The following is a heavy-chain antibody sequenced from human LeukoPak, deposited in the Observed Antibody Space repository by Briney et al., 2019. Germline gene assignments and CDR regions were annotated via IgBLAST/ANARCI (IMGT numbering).Heavy chain of an antibody. CDR1: GFTFSDYY. D-gene: IGHD7-27*01. V-gene: IGHV3-11*01. Sequence: GGSLRLSCAASGFTFSDYYMSWIRQAPGEGLEWVSYISSSGSTIYYADSVKGRFTISRDNAKNSLYLQMNSLRAEDTAVYYCARASPRLGISAFDIWGQGTMVTVSS. CDR3: ARASPRLGISAFDI. CDR2: ISSSGSTI. J-gene: IGHJ3*02.